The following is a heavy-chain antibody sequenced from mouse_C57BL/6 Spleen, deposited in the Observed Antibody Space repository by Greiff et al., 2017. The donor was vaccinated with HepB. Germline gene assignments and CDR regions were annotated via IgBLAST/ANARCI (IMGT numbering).Heavy chain of an antibody. V-gene: IGHV3-6*01. J-gene: IGHJ3*01. Sequence: EVHLVESGPGLVKPSQSLSLTCSVTGYSITSGYYWNWNRQFPGNKLEWMGYISYDGSNNYNPSLKNRISITRDTSKNQFFLKLNSVTTEDTATYYCARDMYSNYGAYWGQGTLVTVSA. CDR3: ARDMYSNYGAY. D-gene: IGHD2-5*01. CDR1: GYSITSGYY. CDR2: ISYDGSN.